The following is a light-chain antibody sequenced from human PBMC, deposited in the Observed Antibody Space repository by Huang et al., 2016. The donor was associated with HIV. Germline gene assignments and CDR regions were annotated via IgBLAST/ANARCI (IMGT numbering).Light chain of an antibody. CDR3: QQYYSTPPVT. Sequence: DIVMTQSPDSLAVSLGERATINCKSSQSVLYSSNNKNYLAWYQQKPGQPPKLLIYWASTRESGVPDRFSGNGSGTDFTLTISSLQAEDVAVYYCQQYYSTPPVTFGPGTKVDIK. V-gene: IGKV4-1*01. J-gene: IGKJ3*01. CDR1: QSVLYSSNNKNY. CDR2: WAS.